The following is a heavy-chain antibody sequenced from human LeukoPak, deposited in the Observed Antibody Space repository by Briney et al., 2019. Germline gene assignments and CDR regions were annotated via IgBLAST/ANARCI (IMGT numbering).Heavy chain of an antibody. Sequence: SETLSLTCTVSGGSISSYYWSCIRQPPGKGLEWNGSIYYSGSTYYNPSLKSRVTISVDTSKNQFSLKLSSVTAADTAVYYCARSGAAAGTLDYWGQGTLVTVSS. V-gene: IGHV4-39*01. CDR2: IYYSGST. CDR3: ARSGAAAGTLDY. CDR1: GGSISSYY. D-gene: IGHD6-13*01. J-gene: IGHJ4*02.